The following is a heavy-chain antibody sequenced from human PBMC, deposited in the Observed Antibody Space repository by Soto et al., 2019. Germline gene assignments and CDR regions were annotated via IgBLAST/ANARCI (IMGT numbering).Heavy chain of an antibody. Sequence: PWGSLGLSCAASGCTVRSDLRSWALQALGKGLEWVANIKQDGSEKYYVDSVKGRFTISRDNAKNSLYLQMNRRRAADMAVYYCAGVGTFLDYSYYGMDAWGQGTTVTV. D-gene: IGHD3-16*01. V-gene: IGHV3-7*03. CDR1: GCTVRSDL. J-gene: IGHJ6*02. CDR3: AGVGTFLDYSYYGMDA. CDR2: IKQDGSEK.